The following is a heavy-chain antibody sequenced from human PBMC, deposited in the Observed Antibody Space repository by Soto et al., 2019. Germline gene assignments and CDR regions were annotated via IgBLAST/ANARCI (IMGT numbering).Heavy chain of an antibody. CDR1: GFPFSSYA. CDR2: ISTSGGST. Sequence: EVQLLESGGGLVQPGGSLRLSCAVSGFPFSSYAMSWVRQAPGMGLEWVSGISTSGGSTYYADSVKGRFTISRDNSKNTLYLQMNSLRAEDTAVYYGAKVLGYSNYVYYYYSMDVWGKGTTVTVSS. D-gene: IGHD4-4*01. CDR3: AKVLGYSNYVYYYYSMDV. J-gene: IGHJ6*03. V-gene: IGHV3-23*01.